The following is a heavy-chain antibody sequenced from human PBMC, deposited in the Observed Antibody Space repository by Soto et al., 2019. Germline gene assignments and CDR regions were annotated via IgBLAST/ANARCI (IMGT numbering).Heavy chain of an antibody. D-gene: IGHD3-10*01. V-gene: IGHV4-30-4*01. CDR2: IYYSGST. J-gene: IGHJ4*02. CDR3: ARGASELWLGGKYYFDY. Sequence: SETLSLTCTVSGGSISSGDYYWSWIRQPPGKGLEWIGYIYYSGSTYYNPSLKSRVTISVDTSKNQFSLKLSSVTAADTAVYYCARGASELWLGGKYYFDYWGQGTLVTVSS. CDR1: GGSISSGDYY.